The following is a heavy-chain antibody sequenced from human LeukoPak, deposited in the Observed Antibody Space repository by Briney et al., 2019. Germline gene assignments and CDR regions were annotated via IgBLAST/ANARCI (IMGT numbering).Heavy chain of an antibody. Sequence: SETLSLTCAVYGGSFSSYDWSWIRQPPGKGLEWIGYNYYSGSTNYKPSLKSRVTISVDTSKNQFSLKLSSVTAADTAVYYCARGGYYGSGNDFRFDPWGQGTLVTVSS. CDR2: NYYSGST. D-gene: IGHD3-10*01. J-gene: IGHJ5*02. V-gene: IGHV4-59*01. CDR3: ARGGYYGSGNDFRFDP. CDR1: GGSFSSYD.